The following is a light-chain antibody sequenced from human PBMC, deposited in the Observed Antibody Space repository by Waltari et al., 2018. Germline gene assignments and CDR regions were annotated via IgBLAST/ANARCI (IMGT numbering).Light chain of an antibody. J-gene: IGKJ3*01. V-gene: IGKV1-33*01. CDR1: QDISNY. CDR2: DAS. CDR3: QRYDNLPVFA. Sequence: DIQLTQSPPSLSASVVDRVTSNCRASQDISNYLNWYQQKPGKAPKLLIYDASNLEIGVPSRFSGSQSGTDFTLTINSLLPEDVATYYCQRYDNLPVFAFGPGTKVDVK.